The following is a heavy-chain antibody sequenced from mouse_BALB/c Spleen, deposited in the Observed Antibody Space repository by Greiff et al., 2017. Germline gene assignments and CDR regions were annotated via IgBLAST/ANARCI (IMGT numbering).Heavy chain of an antibody. J-gene: IGHJ4*01. CDR3: ARLEGYYAMDY. CDR2: ISSGGSYT. V-gene: IGHV5-9-4*01. Sequence: EVQLVESGGGLVKPGGSLKLSCAASGFTFSSYAMSWVRQSPEKRLEWVAEISSGGSYTYYPDTVTGRFTISRDNAKNTLYLEMSSLRSEDTAMYYCARLEGYYAMDYWGQGTSVTVSS. CDR1: GFTFSSYA. D-gene: IGHD4-1*01.